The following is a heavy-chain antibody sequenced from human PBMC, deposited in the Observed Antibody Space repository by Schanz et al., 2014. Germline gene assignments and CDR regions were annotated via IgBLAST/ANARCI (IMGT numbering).Heavy chain of an antibody. D-gene: IGHD1-1*01. V-gene: IGHV3-23*04. Sequence: EVQLVESGGGVVQPGKSLRLSCATSGFTLNNAWMNWVRQAPGKGLEWVSTIGTSGGTNYAESVKGRFTISRDNSKNTLYLQMNSLRAEDTAVYFCAKIERNEDWGQGTLVTVSS. CDR2: IGTSGGT. CDR1: GFTLNNAW. J-gene: IGHJ4*02. CDR3: AKIERNED.